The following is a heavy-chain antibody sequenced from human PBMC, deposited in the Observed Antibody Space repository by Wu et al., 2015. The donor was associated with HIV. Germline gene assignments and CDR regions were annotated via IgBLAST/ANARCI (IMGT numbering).Heavy chain of an antibody. Sequence: QVQLQESGPGLVKPSETLSLTCVVSGTSVSSDYYWGWIRQTPGKGLEWIGTLYHTGSTYYNPSLKSRVTISVDTSQNHFSLKLNSVTAADTAVYYCVRVGPPGAKTSYDYWGQGTLVSVSS. CDR3: VRVGPPGAKTSYDY. CDR2: LYHTGST. V-gene: IGHV4-38-2*01. J-gene: IGHJ4*01. D-gene: IGHD1-26*01. CDR1: GTSVSSDYY.